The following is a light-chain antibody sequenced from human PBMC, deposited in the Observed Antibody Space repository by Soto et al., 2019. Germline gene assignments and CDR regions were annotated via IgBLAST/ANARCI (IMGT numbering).Light chain of an antibody. J-gene: IGKJ4*01. CDR1: QSISTW. V-gene: IGKV1-5*03. Sequence: DIQMTQSPSTLSASVGDRVTITCRASQSISTWLAWYQQKPGKAPKLLIYKASNLEGGVPSRFSGSGSGTEFTITISSRLPDDFATYYCQQYNTYPLTFGGGTTVEIK. CDR2: KAS. CDR3: QQYNTYPLT.